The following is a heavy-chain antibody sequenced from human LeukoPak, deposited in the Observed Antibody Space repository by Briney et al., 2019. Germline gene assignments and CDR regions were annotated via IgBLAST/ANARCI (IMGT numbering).Heavy chain of an antibody. CDR1: GFTFSSYA. CDR2: ISYDGSNK. J-gene: IGHJ4*02. Sequence: GGSLRLSCAASGFTFSSYAMHWVRQAPGKGLEWVAVISYDGSNKYYADSVKGRFTISRDNSKNTLYLQMNSLRAEDTAVYYCARDTPQNGIAAADHFGYWGQGTLVTVSS. V-gene: IGHV3-30*04. CDR3: ARDTPQNGIAAADHFGY. D-gene: IGHD6-13*01.